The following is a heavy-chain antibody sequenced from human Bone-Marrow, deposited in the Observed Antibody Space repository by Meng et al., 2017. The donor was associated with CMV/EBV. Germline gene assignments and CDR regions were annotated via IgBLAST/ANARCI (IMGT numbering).Heavy chain of an antibody. D-gene: IGHD2-2*01. Sequence: ASVKVSCKASGYTFTSYGISWVRQAPGQGLEWMGWISAYNGNTNYAQKLQGRVTMTTDTSTSTAYMELSRLRSDYTAVYYCARNSASWPSYYFYYYGMDVWGQGTTVTVSS. CDR2: ISAYNGNT. V-gene: IGHV1-18*01. CDR1: GYTFTSYG. CDR3: ARNSASWPSYYFYYYGMDV. J-gene: IGHJ6*02.